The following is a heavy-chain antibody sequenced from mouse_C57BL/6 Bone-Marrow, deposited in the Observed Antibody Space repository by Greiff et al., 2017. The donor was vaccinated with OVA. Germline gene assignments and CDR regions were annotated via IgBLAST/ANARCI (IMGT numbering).Heavy chain of an antibody. J-gene: IGHJ3*01. D-gene: IGHD1-1*01. Sequence: EVKVVESWGGLVQPGGSLKLSCAASGFTFSDYGMAWVRQAPRKGPEWVAFISNLAYSIYYADTVTGRFTISRENAKNTLYLEMSSLRSEDTAMYYCARRDYYGSSFAYWGQGTLVTVSA. CDR1: GFTFSDYG. V-gene: IGHV5-15*04. CDR2: ISNLAYSI. CDR3: ARRDYYGSSFAY.